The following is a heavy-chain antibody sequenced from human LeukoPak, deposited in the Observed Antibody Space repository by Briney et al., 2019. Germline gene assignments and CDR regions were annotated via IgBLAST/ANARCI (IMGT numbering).Heavy chain of an antibody. V-gene: IGHV3-23*01. J-gene: IGHJ4*02. CDR2: ISDSGDYT. CDR1: GFTFSSYA. CDR3: AKDTSIGKYCTNGVCSPFDY. Sequence: GGSLRLSCAGSGFTFSSYAMSWVRQAPGPGLEWVSVISDSGDYTYYADSVRGRFTISRDNTRNTLYLKMISLRPEDTAVYYCAKDTSIGKYCTNGVCSPFDYWGQGTLVTVSS. D-gene: IGHD2-8*01.